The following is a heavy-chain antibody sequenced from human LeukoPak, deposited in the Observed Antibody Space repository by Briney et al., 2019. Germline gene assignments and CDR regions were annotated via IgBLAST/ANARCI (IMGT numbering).Heavy chain of an antibody. CDR3: AKVRQQWLVVENFDY. D-gene: IGHD6-19*01. CDR2: ISDSGGSP. V-gene: IGHV3-23*01. Sequence: PGGSLRLSCAVSGLTFSSSWMDWVRQAPGKGLEWVSGISDSGGSPYYADSVRGRFTISRDNSKNTLYLQMNSLRAEDTAVYYCAKVRQQWLVVENFDYWGQGTLVTVSS. CDR1: GLTFSSSW. J-gene: IGHJ4*02.